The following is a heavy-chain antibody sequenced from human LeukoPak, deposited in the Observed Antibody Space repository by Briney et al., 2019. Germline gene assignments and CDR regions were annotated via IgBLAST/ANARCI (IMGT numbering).Heavy chain of an antibody. J-gene: IGHJ4*02. Sequence: ASVKVSCKASGYTFTGYYMHWMRQAPGQGLEWMGWINHNSGGTNYAQKLQGRVTMTRDTSISTAYMELSRMRSDDTAVYYCARVAAAGPSSFDYWGQGTLVTVSS. V-gene: IGHV1-2*02. CDR2: INHNSGGT. CDR3: ARVAAAGPSSFDY. CDR1: GYTFTGYY. D-gene: IGHD6-13*01.